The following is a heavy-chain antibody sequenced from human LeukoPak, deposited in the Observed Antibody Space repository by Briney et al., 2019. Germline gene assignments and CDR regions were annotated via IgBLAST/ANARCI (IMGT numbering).Heavy chain of an antibody. J-gene: IGHJ4*02. V-gene: IGHV3-53*01. CDR3: ARGGALWFGELLGYFDY. CDR1: GFTVSSNY. CDR2: IYSGGST. Sequence: GGSLRLSCAASGFTVSSNYMSWVRQAPGKGLEWVSVIYSGGSTYYADSVKGRFTISRDNSKNTLYLQMNCLRAEDTAVYYCARGGALWFGELLGYFDYWGQGTLVTVSS. D-gene: IGHD3-10*01.